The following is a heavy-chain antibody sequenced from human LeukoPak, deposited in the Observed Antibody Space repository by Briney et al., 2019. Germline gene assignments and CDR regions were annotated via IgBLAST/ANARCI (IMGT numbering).Heavy chain of an antibody. CDR3: ARDHGSSAYDSSGYYTN. V-gene: IGHV3-74*01. Sequence: GGSLRLSCAASGFTFSSTWMHWVRQAPGRGLVWVSRINSDGSSTIYADSVKGRFTISRDNSKNTLYLQMNSLRAEDTAVYYCARDHGSSAYDSSGYYTNWGQGTLVTVSS. D-gene: IGHD3-22*01. CDR2: INSDGSST. J-gene: IGHJ4*02. CDR1: GFTFSSTW.